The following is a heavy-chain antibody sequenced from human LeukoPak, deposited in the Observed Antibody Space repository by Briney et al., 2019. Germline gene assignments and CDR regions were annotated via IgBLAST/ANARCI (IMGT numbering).Heavy chain of an antibody. CDR3: ARWYYYGSGSYLNYYYYGMDV. Sequence: RAGGALEISCKGSGYIFTSYWIGWVRQVRGKGLEWMGIIYPGDSDTRYSPSFQGQVTISADKSISTAYLQWSSLKASDTAMYYCARWYYYGSGSYLNYYYYGMDVWGQGTTVTVSS. V-gene: IGHV5-51*01. D-gene: IGHD3-10*01. CDR1: GYIFTSYW. CDR2: IYPGDSDT. J-gene: IGHJ6*02.